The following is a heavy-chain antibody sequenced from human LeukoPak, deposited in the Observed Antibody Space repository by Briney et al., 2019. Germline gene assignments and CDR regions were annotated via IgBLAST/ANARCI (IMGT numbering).Heavy chain of an antibody. V-gene: IGHV3-30*02. J-gene: IGHJ4*02. CDR1: GINFRSSG. D-gene: IGHD6-13*01. CDR3: AREGGRAVPGRFDQ. CDR2: IQNDGSDK. Sequence: PGGSLRLSCAAFGINFRSSGMHWVRQAPGKGLEWVTFIQNDGSDKYYAASVKGRFTISRDNSKNTVYLHIASLRADDTALYYCAREGGRAVPGRFDQWGQGTLVTVSS.